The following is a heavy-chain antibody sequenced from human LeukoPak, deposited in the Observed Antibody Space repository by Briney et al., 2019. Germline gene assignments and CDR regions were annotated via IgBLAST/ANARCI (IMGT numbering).Heavy chain of an antibody. CDR2: ISSSGSTI. Sequence: PGGSLRLSCAASGFTFSSYAMNWVRQAPGEGLEWVSYISSSGSTIYYADSVKGRFTISRDNAKNSLYLQMNSLRAEDTAVYYCARDLMGATFDYWGQGTLVTVSS. J-gene: IGHJ4*02. V-gene: IGHV3-48*03. CDR1: GFTFSSYA. D-gene: IGHD1-26*01. CDR3: ARDLMGATFDY.